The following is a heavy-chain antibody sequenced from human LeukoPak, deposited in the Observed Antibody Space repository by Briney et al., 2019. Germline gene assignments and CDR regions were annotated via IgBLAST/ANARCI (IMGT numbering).Heavy chain of an antibody. Sequence: SETLSLTCTVSGGSISSYYWSWVRQAAGKGLEWIGLIYTSGSTNYNPSLKSRVTMSVDTSKNQFSLKLSSVTAAHTAVYYCARVRAGSYYFDYWGQGTLVTVSS. D-gene: IGHD1-26*01. J-gene: IGHJ4*02. CDR2: IYTSGST. CDR1: GGSISSYY. CDR3: ARVRAGSYYFDY. V-gene: IGHV4-4*07.